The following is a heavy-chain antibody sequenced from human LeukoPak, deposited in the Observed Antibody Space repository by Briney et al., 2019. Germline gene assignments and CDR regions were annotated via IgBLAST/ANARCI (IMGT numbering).Heavy chain of an antibody. V-gene: IGHV5-51*01. Sequence: GESLKISCKGSGYSFTSYWIGWVRQMPGKGLEWMGIIYPGDSDTRYSPSFQGQVTISADKSISTAYLQWSSLKASDTAMYYCALTPGDSSGYYYYRAFDIWGQGTMVTVSS. CDR3: ALTPGDSSGYYYYRAFDI. CDR2: IYPGDSDT. J-gene: IGHJ3*02. D-gene: IGHD3-22*01. CDR1: GYSFTSYW.